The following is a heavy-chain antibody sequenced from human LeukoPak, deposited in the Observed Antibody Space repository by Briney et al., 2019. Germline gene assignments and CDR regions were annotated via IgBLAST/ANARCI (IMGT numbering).Heavy chain of an antibody. J-gene: IGHJ4*02. V-gene: IGHV1-46*01. CDR1: GYTFTSYY. CDR2: INTSGGST. CDR3: ARGLQRITIFGVVKNGDY. Sequence: ASVKVSCKASGYTFTSYYMHWVRQAPGQGLEWMGIINTSGGSTSYAQKFQGRVTMTRDTSTSTVYMELSSLRSEDTAVYYCARGLQRITIFGVVKNGDYWGQGTLVTVSS. D-gene: IGHD3-3*01.